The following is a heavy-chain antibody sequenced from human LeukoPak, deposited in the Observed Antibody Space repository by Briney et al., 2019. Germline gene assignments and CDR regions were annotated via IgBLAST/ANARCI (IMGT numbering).Heavy chain of an antibody. CDR3: ARDSRQQLATYYYYYMDV. CDR2: ISAYNGNT. D-gene: IGHD6-13*01. J-gene: IGHJ6*03. V-gene: IGHV1-18*01. CDR1: GYTFTSYG. Sequence: GASVKVSCKASGYTFTSYGISWVRQAPGQGLEWMGWISAYNGNTNYAQKLQGRVTMTTDTSTSTAYMELSSLRSEDTAVYYCARDSRQQLATYYYYYMDVWGKGTTVTVSS.